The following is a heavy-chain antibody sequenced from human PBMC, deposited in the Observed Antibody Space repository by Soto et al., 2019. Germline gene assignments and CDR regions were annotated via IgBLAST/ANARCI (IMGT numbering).Heavy chain of an antibody. CDR2: IIPIFGTA. J-gene: IGHJ4*02. CDR3: AGGYYYDSSGYYRTFDY. Sequence: SVKVSCKASGGTFSSYAISWVLQAPGQGLEWMGGIIPIFGTANYAQKFQGRVTITADESTSTAYMELSSLRSEDTAVYYCAGGYYYDSSGYYRTFDYWGQGTLVTVSS. D-gene: IGHD3-22*01. CDR1: GGTFSSYA. V-gene: IGHV1-69*13.